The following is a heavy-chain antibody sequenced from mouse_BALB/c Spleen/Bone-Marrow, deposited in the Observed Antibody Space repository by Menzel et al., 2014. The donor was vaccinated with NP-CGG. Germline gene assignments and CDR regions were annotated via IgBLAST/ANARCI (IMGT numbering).Heavy chain of an antibody. CDR3: ARFGNYEGFAY. CDR1: GYSFTNYW. CDR2: IHPSDSET. V-gene: IGHV1-74*01. D-gene: IGHD2-1*01. J-gene: IGHJ3*01. Sequence: QVHVKQSGAELVGPGASVKLSCKASGYSFTNYWTNWVKQRPGQGLEWIGMIHPSDSETRLNQKFKDKATLTVDKSSSTAYMQLSSPTSEDSAVYYCARFGNYEGFAYWGQGTLVTVSA.